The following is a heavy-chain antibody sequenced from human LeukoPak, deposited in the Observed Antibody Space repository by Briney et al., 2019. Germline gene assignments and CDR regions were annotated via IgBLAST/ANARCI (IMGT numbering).Heavy chain of an antibody. CDR3: ARGDVYGDYGDY. CDR2: ISSSSSYI. D-gene: IGHD4-17*01. Sequence: GGSLRLSCAASGFTFSSYSMNWVRQAPGKGLEWVSSISSSSSYIYYADSVKGRFTISRDNAKNSLYLQMNSLRAEDTAVYYCARGDVYGDYGDYWGRGTLVTVSS. CDR1: GFTFSSYS. V-gene: IGHV3-21*01. J-gene: IGHJ4*02.